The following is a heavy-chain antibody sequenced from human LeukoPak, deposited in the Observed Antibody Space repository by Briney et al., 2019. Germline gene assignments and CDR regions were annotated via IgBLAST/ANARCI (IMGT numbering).Heavy chain of an antibody. CDR1: GGSISSYY. CDR3: ARGSPDIVVVPAAAAPSYYFDY. V-gene: IGHV4-59*12. J-gene: IGHJ4*02. Sequence: PSETLSLTCTVPGGSISSYYWSWIRQPPGKGLEWIGYIYYSGSTNYNPSLKSRVTISVDTSKNQFSLKLSSVTAADTAVYYCARGSPDIVVVPAAAAPSYYFDYWGQGTLVTVSS. D-gene: IGHD2-2*01. CDR2: IYYSGST.